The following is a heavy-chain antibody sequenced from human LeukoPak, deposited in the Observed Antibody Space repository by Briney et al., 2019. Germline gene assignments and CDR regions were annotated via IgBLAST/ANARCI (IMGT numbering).Heavy chain of an antibody. Sequence: AGGSLRLSCTASGFTFSNYAMTWVRQTPGKGLEWVSSSSGNGVGTYYADSVKGRFTISSDTSKNTLYLQMNSLRAEDTAVYYCARDLSPVVRASPMGYWGQGTLVTVSS. CDR1: GFTFSNYA. V-gene: IGHV3-23*01. J-gene: IGHJ4*02. CDR3: ARDLSPVVRASPMGY. D-gene: IGHD3-10*01. CDR2: SSGNGVGT.